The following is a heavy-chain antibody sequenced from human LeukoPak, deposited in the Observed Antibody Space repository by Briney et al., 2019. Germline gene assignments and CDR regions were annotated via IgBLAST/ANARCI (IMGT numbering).Heavy chain of an antibody. D-gene: IGHD2-15*01. V-gene: IGHV4-4*02. CDR1: GGSISSSNW. J-gene: IGHJ4*02. Sequence: SETLSLTCAVSGGSISSSNWWSWVRQPPGKGLEWIGEIYHSGSTNYNPSLKSRVTISVDKSKNQFSLKLSSVTAADTAVYYCARGKGYCSGGSCYFDYWGQGTLVTVSS. CDR2: IYHSGST. CDR3: ARGKGYCSGGSCYFDY.